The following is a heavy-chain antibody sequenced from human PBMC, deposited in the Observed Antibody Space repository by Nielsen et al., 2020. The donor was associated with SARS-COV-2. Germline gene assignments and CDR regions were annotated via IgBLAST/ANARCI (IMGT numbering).Heavy chain of an antibody. J-gene: IGHJ3*02. CDR3: AKVSLGMGSGDAFDI. Sequence: GESLKISCAASGFTFDDYGMHWVRQPPGKGLEWMAAISYDGRNQHYADSVQGRFTISRDNSKNTLYLQMNSLRAEDTALYYCAKVSLGMGSGDAFDIWGQGTMVTVSS. D-gene: IGHD2-15*01. CDR2: ISYDGRNQ. CDR1: GFTFDDYG. V-gene: IGHV3-30*18.